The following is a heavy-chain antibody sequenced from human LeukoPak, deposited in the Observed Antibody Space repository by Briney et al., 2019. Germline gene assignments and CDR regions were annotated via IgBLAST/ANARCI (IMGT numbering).Heavy chain of an antibody. CDR2: IHTDVTTT. V-gene: IGHV3-30*02. CDR3: AKTRYYYDSSGYLPDY. J-gene: IGHJ4*02. CDR1: GFSFSSFG. Sequence: GGSLRLSCAASGFSFSSFGMHWVRQAPGKGLEWVAYIHTDVTTTYYADSVKGRFTISRDNSKNTLSLQMNSLRAEDTAVYYCAKTRYYYDSSGYLPDYWGQGTLVTVSS. D-gene: IGHD3-22*01.